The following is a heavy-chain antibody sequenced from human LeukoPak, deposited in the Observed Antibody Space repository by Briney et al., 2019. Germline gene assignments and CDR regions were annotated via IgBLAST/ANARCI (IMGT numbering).Heavy chain of an antibody. CDR1: GFTFSSHW. CDR3: ARDAYGDAFDV. V-gene: IGHV3-74*01. CDR2: IESDGSST. J-gene: IGHJ3*01. Sequence: GGSLRLSCTASGFTFSSHWMHWVRHAPGKGLVWVSRIESDGSSTSYADSVKGRFTISRDYSKNTLYLQMNSLRGDDTAVYYCARDAYGDAFDVWGQGTMVTVSS. D-gene: IGHD4-17*01.